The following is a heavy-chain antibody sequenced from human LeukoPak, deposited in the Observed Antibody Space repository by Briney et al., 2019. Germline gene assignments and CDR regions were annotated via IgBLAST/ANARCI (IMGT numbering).Heavy chain of an antibody. J-gene: IGHJ6*03. V-gene: IGHV4-39*01. D-gene: IGHD6-19*01. CDR3: ASLPPQQWHYYYYMDV. Sequence: SETLSLTCTVSGGSISSSSYYWGWIRQPPGKGLEWIGSIYYSGSTYYNPSLKIRVTISVDTSKNQFSLKLNSVTAADTAVYYCASLPPQQWHYYYYMDVWGRGTTVTISS. CDR2: IYYSGST. CDR1: GGSISSSSYY.